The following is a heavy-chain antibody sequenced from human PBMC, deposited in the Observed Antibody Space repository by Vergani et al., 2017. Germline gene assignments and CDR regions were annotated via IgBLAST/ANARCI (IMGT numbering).Heavy chain of an antibody. CDR2: IKQDGSEK. CDR3: ARVIDYGDYRFDY. Sequence: EVQLVESGGGLVQPGGSLRLSCAASGFTFSSYWMSWVRQAPGKGLEWVAKIKQDGSEKYYVDSVKGRFTISRDNAKNSLYLQMNSLRAEDTAVYYCARVIDYGDYRFDYWGQGTLVTVSS. D-gene: IGHD4-17*01. V-gene: IGHV3-7*04. J-gene: IGHJ4*02. CDR1: GFTFSSYW.